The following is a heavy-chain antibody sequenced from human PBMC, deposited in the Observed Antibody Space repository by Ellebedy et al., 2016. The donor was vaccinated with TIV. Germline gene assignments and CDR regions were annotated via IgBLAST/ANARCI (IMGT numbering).Heavy chain of an antibody. D-gene: IGHD3-16*01. Sequence: GESLKISCAASGFIFSNYDMYWVRQAPGKGMEWVAFIRYDETNKDYVDSVKGRFTISRDNSKNTLYLQMNSLRADDTAVYYCAKERRGNVGYGMDVWGQGTTVTVSS. J-gene: IGHJ6*02. CDR1: GFIFSNYD. CDR2: IRYDETNK. V-gene: IGHV3-30*02. CDR3: AKERRGNVGYGMDV.